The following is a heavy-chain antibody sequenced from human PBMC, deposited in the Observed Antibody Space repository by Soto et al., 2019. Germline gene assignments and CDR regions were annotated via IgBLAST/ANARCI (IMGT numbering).Heavy chain of an antibody. D-gene: IGHD3-3*01. V-gene: IGHV3-21*01. CDR1: GYIICSVT. CDR2: ISPTTNSI. Sequence: RRLSFTATGYIICSVTTNWVCQALGKGLEWVSSISPTTNSIYYADSVKGRFTISRDNSKDALYLQMHSLRAAHTAVFYCAKRETYYASDGDPFYYEMDDCCHGTAVTV. CDR3: AKRETYYASDGDPFYYEMDD. J-gene: IGHJ6*02.